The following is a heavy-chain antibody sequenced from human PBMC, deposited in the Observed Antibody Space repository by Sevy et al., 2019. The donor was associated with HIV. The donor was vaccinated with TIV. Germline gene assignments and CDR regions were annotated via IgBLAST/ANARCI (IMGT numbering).Heavy chain of an antibody. CDR3: VKEGGGGGGDH. J-gene: IGHJ4*02. D-gene: IGHD3-16*01. CDR2: IQYDGSNK. V-gene: IGHV3-30*02. CDR1: GFSFSSYG. Sequence: GGSLRLSCAASGFSFSSYGMHWVRQAPGKGLEWMSYIQYDGSNKDYADSVKGRFTISRDNSKNTLYLKMNSLRVEDTVWFYGVKEGGGGGGDHWGQGTLVTVSS.